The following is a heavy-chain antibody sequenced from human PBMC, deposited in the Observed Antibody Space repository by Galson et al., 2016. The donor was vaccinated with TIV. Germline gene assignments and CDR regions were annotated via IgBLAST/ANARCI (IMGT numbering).Heavy chain of an antibody. Sequence: ATLSLTCPVSSDSIINYYLSWIRQPPGKGLEWIGYISASVRSNENPSLKRRVTISVDTSKKQISLKLKSVTAWYTAMYYCSRDLGLGAFDIWGQGTMVTDSS. V-gene: IGHV4-59*01. CDR3: SRDLGLGAFDI. D-gene: IGHD7-27*01. J-gene: IGHJ3*02. CDR2: ISASVRS. CDR1: SDSIINYY.